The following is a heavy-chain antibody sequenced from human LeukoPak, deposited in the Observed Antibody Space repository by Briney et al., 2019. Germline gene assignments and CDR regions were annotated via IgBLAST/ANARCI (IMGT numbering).Heavy chain of an antibody. CDR2: ISYDGSVK. D-gene: IGHD4-17*01. J-gene: IGHJ4*02. CDR1: GFAFSTYA. CDR3: ARDRDYAFDY. V-gene: IGHV3-30-3*01. Sequence: GGSLRLSCAASGFAFSTYAMHWVRQAPGKGLEWVAVISYDGSVKYYADSVKGRFTISRDNSKNTLYLQMNSLRDEDTAVYYCARDRDYAFDYWGQGTLVTVSS.